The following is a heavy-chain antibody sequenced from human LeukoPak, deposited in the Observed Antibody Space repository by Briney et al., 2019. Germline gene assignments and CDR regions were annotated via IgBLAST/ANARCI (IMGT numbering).Heavy chain of an antibody. J-gene: IGHJ4*02. V-gene: IGHV3-74*01. D-gene: IGHD2-2*01. CDR3: VSFYETY. CDR1: GNYW. CDR2: IKSDGSWT. Sequence: AGGSLRLSCAASGNYWMHWVRQAPGKGLLWVSHIKSDGSWTTYADSVKGRFTISKDNAKNTVYLQMNNLRAEDTAVYYCVSFYETYWGRGTLVTVSS.